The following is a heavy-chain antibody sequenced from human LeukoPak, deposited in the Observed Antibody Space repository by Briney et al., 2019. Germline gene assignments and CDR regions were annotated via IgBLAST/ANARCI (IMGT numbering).Heavy chain of an antibody. D-gene: IGHD3-22*01. CDR1: GGSISSGSYY. V-gene: IGHV4-61*01. J-gene: IGHJ4*02. CDR2: IYYSGST. CDR3: ARAANYYDSSGSLDY. Sequence: SETLSLTCTVSGGSISSGSYYWSWIRQPPGKGLEWIGYIYYSGSTNYNPSLKSRVTISVDTSKNQFSLKLSSVTAADTAVYYCARAANYYDSSGSLDYWGQGTLVTVSS.